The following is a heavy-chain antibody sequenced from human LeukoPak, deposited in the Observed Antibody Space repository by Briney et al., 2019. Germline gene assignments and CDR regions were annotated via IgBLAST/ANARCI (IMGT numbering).Heavy chain of an antibody. CDR2: IYYSGST. CDR1: GGSISSGDYY. CDR3: ARRYYDILTGYPYYFDY. V-gene: IGHV4-30-4*01. D-gene: IGHD3-9*01. Sequence: PSQTLSLTCTVSGGSISSGDYYWSWIRQPPGKGLEWIGYIYYSGSTYYNPSLKRRVTISVDTSKNQFSLKLSSVTAADTAVYYCARRYYDILTGYPYYFDYWGQGTLVTVSS. J-gene: IGHJ4*02.